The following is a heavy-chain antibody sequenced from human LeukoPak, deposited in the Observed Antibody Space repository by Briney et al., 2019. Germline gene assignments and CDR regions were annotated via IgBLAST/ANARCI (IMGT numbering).Heavy chain of an antibody. D-gene: IGHD2-2*01. CDR1: GFTFSSYG. J-gene: IGHJ4*02. V-gene: IGHV3-30*18. CDR2: ISYDGSNK. CDR3: AKDWQYCSSTSCYDSYYFDY. Sequence: GGSLRLSCAASGFTFSSYGMHWVRQAPGKGLEWVAVISYDGSNKYYADSVKGRFTISRDNSKNTLYLQMNSLRAEDTAVYYCAKDWQYCSSTSCYDSYYFDYWGQGTLVTVSS.